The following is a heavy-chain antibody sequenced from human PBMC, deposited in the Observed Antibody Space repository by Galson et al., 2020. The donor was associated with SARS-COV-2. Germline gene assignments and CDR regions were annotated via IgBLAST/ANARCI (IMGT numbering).Heavy chain of an antibody. CDR2: IWYDGSNK. CDR3: AKDGGYYYDGSGFSTEYYFDF. CDR1: GFTFSSYG. D-gene: IGHD3-22*01. J-gene: IGHJ4*02. Sequence: GGSLRLSCAASGFTFSSYGMHWVRQAPGKGLEWVAVIWYDGSNKYYADSVKGRFTISRDNSKNTLYLQMNSLRAEDTAVYYCAKDGGYYYDGSGFSTEYYFDFWGQGTLVTVSS. V-gene: IGHV3-33*06.